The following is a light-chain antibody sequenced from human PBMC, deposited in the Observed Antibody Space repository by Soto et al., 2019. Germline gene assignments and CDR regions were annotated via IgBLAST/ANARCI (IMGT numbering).Light chain of an antibody. CDR2: GAS. CDR1: QSVSSN. J-gene: IGKJ1*01. Sequence: EIVMTQSPATLSVSPGERATLSCRSSQSVSSNLAWYQQKPGQAPRLLIYGASTSATCIPARFSGSGSGTAFTLNISRLQSEDFAVYYCQQYNNWPKTFGQGTKVDIK. V-gene: IGKV3-15*01. CDR3: QQYNNWPKT.